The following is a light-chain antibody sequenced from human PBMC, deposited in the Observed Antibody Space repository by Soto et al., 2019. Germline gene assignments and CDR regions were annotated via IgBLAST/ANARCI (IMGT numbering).Light chain of an antibody. J-gene: IGLJ2*01. CDR3: QAWDSSTVV. Sequence: SYELTQPPSVSVSPGQTASITCSGDKLGDKYACWYHQKADQSPVLVIYQDRKRPSGIPERFSGSNSGNTATLTISGTQAMDEADYYCQAWDSSTVVFGGGTKLTVL. CDR1: KLGDKY. CDR2: QDR. V-gene: IGLV3-1*01.